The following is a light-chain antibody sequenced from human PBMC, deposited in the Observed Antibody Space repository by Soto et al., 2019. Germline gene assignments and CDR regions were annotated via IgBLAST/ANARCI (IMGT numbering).Light chain of an antibody. Sequence: EIVLTQSPATLSLSPGERVTLSCRASQNVSTYLAWYQQKPGQAPRLLIYDASDRATGIPARFSGSGSGTDSTLTISSPEPEDSAVDYCQQRTNWLTFGPGTKVDIK. CDR2: DAS. V-gene: IGKV3-11*01. CDR1: QNVSTY. CDR3: QQRTNWLT. J-gene: IGKJ3*01.